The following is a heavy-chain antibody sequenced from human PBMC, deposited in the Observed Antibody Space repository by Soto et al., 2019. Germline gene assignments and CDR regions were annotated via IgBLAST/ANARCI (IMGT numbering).Heavy chain of an antibody. CDR3: ARDIDPNIVVVPAPMEDWFDP. D-gene: IGHD2-2*01. Sequence: QVQLVESGGGVVQPGRSLRLSCAASGFTFSSSAMHWVRQAPGKGLEWVAVISYDGSNKYYADSVKGRFTISRDNSKNTLYLQMNSLRAEDTAVYYCARDIDPNIVVVPAPMEDWFDPWGQGTLVTVSS. CDR1: GFTFSSSA. V-gene: IGHV3-30-3*01. CDR2: ISYDGSNK. J-gene: IGHJ5*02.